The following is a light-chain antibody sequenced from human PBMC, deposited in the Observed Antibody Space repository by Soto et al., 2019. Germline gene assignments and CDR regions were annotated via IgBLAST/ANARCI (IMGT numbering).Light chain of an antibody. CDR3: QQSYSTPPT. J-gene: IGKJ2*01. Sequence: DIQMTQSPSSLSASVGDRVTITCRTSQSISTYLNWYQQKPGKAPKLLIYGVFSLESGVPSRFSGGGSGTDFSLTICSTQPEDFAVYNCQQSYSTPPTFGQGTKVEIK. CDR1: QSISTY. V-gene: IGKV1-39*01. CDR2: GVF.